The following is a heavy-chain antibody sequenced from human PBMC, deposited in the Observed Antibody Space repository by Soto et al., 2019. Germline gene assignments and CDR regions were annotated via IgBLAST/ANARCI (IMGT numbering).Heavy chain of an antibody. D-gene: IGHD4-17*01. J-gene: IGHJ4*02. V-gene: IGHV4-39*07. CDR1: GGSISSSSSY. Sequence: SETLSLTCTVSGGSISSSSSYWGWIRQPPGKGLEWIGSIHYSGSTNYNPSLKSRVTISIDTSNKHLSLHLSSVTAADTAVYYCARQKVSRFYGEVDFFDYWGLGTLVTVSS. CDR2: IHYSGST. CDR3: ARQKVSRFYGEVDFFDY.